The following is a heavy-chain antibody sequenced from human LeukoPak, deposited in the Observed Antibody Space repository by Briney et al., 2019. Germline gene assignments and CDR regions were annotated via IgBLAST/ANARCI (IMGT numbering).Heavy chain of an antibody. CDR3: ARMGGYSGYATH. Sequence: SETLSLTCTVSGGSISSQYWSWIRQPPGKGLEWIGYILYSGTTNSNPSLKSRVTISVDTSKNQISLKLSSVTAADTAVYYCARMGGYSGYATHWGQGTLVTVSS. D-gene: IGHD5-12*01. CDR1: GGSISSQY. V-gene: IGHV4-59*08. CDR2: ILYSGTT. J-gene: IGHJ4*02.